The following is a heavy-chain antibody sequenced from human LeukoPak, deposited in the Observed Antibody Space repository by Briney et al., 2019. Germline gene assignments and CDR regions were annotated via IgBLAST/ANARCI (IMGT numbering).Heavy chain of an antibody. Sequence: GGSLRLSCAAPGFTFSSYAMSWVRQAPGKGLEWVAVISYDGSNKYYADSVKGRFTISRDNSKNTLYLQMNSLRAEDTAVYYCARLSSGLSNLDYWGQGTLVTVSS. CDR1: GFTFSSYA. V-gene: IGHV3-30*04. CDR3: ARLSSGLSNLDY. J-gene: IGHJ4*02. CDR2: ISYDGSNK. D-gene: IGHD6-19*01.